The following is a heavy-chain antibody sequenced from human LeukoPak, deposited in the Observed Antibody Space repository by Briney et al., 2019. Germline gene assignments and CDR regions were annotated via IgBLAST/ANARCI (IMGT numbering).Heavy chain of an antibody. J-gene: IGHJ4*02. CDR2: IRYDGNNK. CDR3: AKDRWGAVASFDY. CDR1: GFPFSDYV. V-gene: IGHV3-30*02. Sequence: GGSLRLSCAASGFPFSDYVMHWVRQAPGKGLEWVSVIRYDGNNKYYADSVKGRFTISRDNSKNTLYLRMNSLESEDTAVYYCAKDRWGAVASFDYWGQGTLVTVSS. D-gene: IGHD6-19*01.